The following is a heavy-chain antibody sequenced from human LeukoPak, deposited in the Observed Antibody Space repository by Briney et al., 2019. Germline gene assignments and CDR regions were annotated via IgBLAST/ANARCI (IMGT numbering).Heavy chain of an antibody. CDR1: GFTISSGW. V-gene: IGHV3-15*01. Sequence: GTLRLTCAASGFTISSGWLSWGRQAPGKGGEWVGGIKYNSGGGTTDSAATGKGTFTIDRDDTKNTLYLQMNSPKNEAVPFYYCSTALNPDLTVVVPAASGGGQGTLVTVSS. D-gene: IGHD2-2*01. J-gene: IGHJ1*01. CDR2: IKYNSGGGTT. CDR3: STALNPDLTVVVPAASG.